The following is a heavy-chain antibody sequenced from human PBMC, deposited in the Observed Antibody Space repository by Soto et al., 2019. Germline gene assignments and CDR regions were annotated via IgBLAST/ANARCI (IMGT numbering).Heavy chain of an antibody. CDR2: IYYSGST. V-gene: IGHV4-59*01. Sequence: SETLSLTCTVSGGSTSGYYWSWIRQFPGQGLEWIGYIYYSGSTNYNPSLKSRVTISVDKSKNQFSLKLSSVTAGDTAVYFCARVQSGSYALYYFDSWGQGTLVTVSS. CDR3: ARVQSGSYALYYFDS. CDR1: GGSTSGYY. D-gene: IGHD1-26*01. J-gene: IGHJ4*02.